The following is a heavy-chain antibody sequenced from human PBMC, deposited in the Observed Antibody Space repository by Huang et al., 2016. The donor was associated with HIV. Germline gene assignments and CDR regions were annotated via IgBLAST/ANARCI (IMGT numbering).Heavy chain of an antibody. V-gene: IGHV3-11*04. CDR3: ASGFSYGYFDY. CDR2: MTGSGSTI. J-gene: IGHJ4*02. Sequence: AASGFTFSDYYMSWIRQAPGKGLEWVSYMTGSGSTIYYADAVKGRFTISRDNAKSSLYLQMNSLRAEDTAVYYCASGFSYGYFDYWGQGTLVTVSS. CDR1: GFTFSDYY. D-gene: IGHD5-18*01.